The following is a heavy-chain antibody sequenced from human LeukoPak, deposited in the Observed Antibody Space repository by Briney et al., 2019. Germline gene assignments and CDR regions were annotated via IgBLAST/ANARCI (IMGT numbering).Heavy chain of an antibody. Sequence: SETLCLTWTVSGGSISSYYWSWIRQPPGKGLEWIAYISNSGSTYYNPSLKSRVTMSADTSKNQFSLKLTSVTAADTAVFYCARHSSDWSFDYERQGTLVTVSS. V-gene: IGHV4-59*08. CDR2: ISNSGST. CDR3: ARHSSDWSFDY. CDR1: GGSISSYY. J-gene: IGHJ4*02. D-gene: IGHD6-19*01.